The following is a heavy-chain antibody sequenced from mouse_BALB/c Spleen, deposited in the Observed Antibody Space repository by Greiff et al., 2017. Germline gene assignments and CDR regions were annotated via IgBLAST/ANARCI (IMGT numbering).Heavy chain of an antibody. V-gene: IGHV5-9-3*01. CDR3: ARKNSLADAMDY. CDR1: GFTFSSYA. J-gene: IGHJ4*01. CDR2: ISSGGSYT. Sequence: EVKLVESGGGLVKPGGSLKLSCAASGFTFSSYAMSWVRQTPEKRLEWVATISSGGSYTYYPDSVKGRFTISRDNAKNTLYLQMSSLRSEDTAMYYCARKNSLADAMDYWGQGTSVTVSS. D-gene: IGHD2-10*02.